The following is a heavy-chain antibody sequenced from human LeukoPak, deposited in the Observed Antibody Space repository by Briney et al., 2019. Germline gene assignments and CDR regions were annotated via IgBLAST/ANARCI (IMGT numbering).Heavy chain of an antibody. J-gene: IGHJ4*02. CDR2: INHGGST. D-gene: IGHD7-27*01. V-gene: IGHV4-34*01. CDR1: GGSFSGYY. Sequence: SETLSLTCAVYGGSFSGYYWSWIRQPPGKGLEWIGEINHGGSTNYNPSLKSRVTISVDTSKNQFSLKLSSVTAADTAVYYCARAAAGDSDYWGQGTLVTVSS. CDR3: ARAAAGDSDY.